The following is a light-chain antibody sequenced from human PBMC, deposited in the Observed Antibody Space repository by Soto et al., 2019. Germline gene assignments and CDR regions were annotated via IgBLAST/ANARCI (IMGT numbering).Light chain of an antibody. V-gene: IGKV1-27*01. CDR1: QGISNY. CDR2: AAS. J-gene: IGKJ3*01. CDR3: QIYKSAPN. Sequence: DIQMTQSPSSLSASVGDRVTITCRASQGISNYLAWYQQKPGKVPKLLIYAASTLQSGVPSRFSGSGSGTEFPLTISSLQPEDVSTYYCQIYKSAPNLGPGTKVDIK.